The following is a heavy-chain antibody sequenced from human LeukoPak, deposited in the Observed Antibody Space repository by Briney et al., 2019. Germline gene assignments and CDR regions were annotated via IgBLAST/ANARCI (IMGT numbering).Heavy chain of an antibody. D-gene: IGHD3-10*01. CDR2: IYHSGST. CDR3: AGFRSGRINDY. V-gene: IGHV4-4*02. CDR1: GGSISSNTW. Sequence: SGTLSLTCAVSGGSISSNTWWTWVRQPPGKGLEWIGEIYHSGSTNYNPSLKSRVTISLDKSKNQFSLNLSSVTAADTAVYYCAGFRSGRINDYWGQGTLVTVSS. J-gene: IGHJ4*02.